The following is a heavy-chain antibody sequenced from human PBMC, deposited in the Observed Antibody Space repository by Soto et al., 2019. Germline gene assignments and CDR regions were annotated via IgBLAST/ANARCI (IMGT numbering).Heavy chain of an antibody. CDR1: GGSISNYY. J-gene: IGHJ4*02. Sequence: QVQLQESGPGLVKPSETLSLTCIVSGGSISNYYWSWIRQPPGKGLEWIGYIYYSGSTNYNPSLPSRVTISVDTSKNQSSLKLSSMTAADTAVYYCARHRYSYGVYYFDYWGQGTLVTVSS. D-gene: IGHD5-18*01. V-gene: IGHV4-59*08. CDR2: IYYSGST. CDR3: ARHRYSYGVYYFDY.